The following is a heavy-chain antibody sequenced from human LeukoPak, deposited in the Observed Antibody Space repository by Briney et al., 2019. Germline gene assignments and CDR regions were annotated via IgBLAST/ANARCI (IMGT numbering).Heavy chain of an antibody. CDR2: IWYDGSNK. V-gene: IGHV3-33*08. J-gene: IGHJ4*02. CDR3: ATMYQPLGTFDY. D-gene: IGHD2-2*01. Sequence: PGGSLRLSCAASGFTFSNFAMHWVRQAPGKGLEWVAVIWYDGSNKYYADSVKGRFTISRDNSKNTLYLQMNSLRAEDTAVYYCATMYQPLGTFDYWGQGTLVTVSS. CDR1: GFTFSNFA.